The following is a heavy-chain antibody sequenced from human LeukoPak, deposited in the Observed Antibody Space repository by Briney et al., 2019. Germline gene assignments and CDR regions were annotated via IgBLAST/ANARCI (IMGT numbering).Heavy chain of an antibody. J-gene: IGHJ3*02. CDR3: ARNWSGYWRTGEAFDI. Sequence: GESLKIFCKGSGYSFTSYWIGWVRQMPGKGPEWMGIIYPGDSDTRYSPSFQGQVTISADKSISTAYLQWSSLRASDTAMYYCARNWSGYWRTGEAFDIWGQGTMVTVSS. V-gene: IGHV5-51*01. CDR2: IYPGDSDT. CDR1: GYSFTSYW. D-gene: IGHD3-3*01.